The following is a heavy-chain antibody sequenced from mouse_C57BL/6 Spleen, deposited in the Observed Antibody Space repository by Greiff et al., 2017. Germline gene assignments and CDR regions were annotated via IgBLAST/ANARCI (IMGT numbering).Heavy chain of an antibody. V-gene: IGHV7-3*01. CDR1: GFTFTAYY. CDR2: IRNKANGYTT. J-gene: IGHJ1*03. CDR3: ARLYGNYVWYFDV. Sequence: EVKLVESGGGLVQPGGSLSLSCAASGFTFTAYYMSWVRQPPGKALEWLGFIRNKANGYTTAYNASVKGRFTISRDNSQSILYLQMNALRAEDSATYYCARLYGNYVWYFDVWGTGTTVTVSA. D-gene: IGHD2-1*01.